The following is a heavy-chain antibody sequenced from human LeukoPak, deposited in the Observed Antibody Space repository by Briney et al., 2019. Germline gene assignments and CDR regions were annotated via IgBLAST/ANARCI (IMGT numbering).Heavy chain of an antibody. V-gene: IGHV3-15*01. CDR3: TAESSGWLVRGLDV. D-gene: IGHD6-19*01. J-gene: IGHJ5*02. CDR2: IKSKTDGGTT. CDR1: GFTFSNAW. Sequence: GGSLRLSCAASGFTFSNAWMSWVRQAPGKGLEWVGRIKSKTDGGTTDYAAPVKGRFTISRDDSKNTLYLQMNSLKTEDTAVYYCTAESSGWLVRGLDVWGQGTLVTVSS.